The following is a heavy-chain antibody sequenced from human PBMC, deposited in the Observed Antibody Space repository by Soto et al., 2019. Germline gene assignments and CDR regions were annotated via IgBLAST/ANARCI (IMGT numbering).Heavy chain of an antibody. J-gene: IGHJ4*02. Sequence: VQLLESGGDLVQPGGSLRLSCAASGFTFSTYAMSWVRQAPGKGLEWVSAISGSGGSTYYADSVKGRFTISRDNSKNTLYLQMNSLRADDTAIYYCAKEKYSSGFFDYWGQGTLVTVSS. D-gene: IGHD6-19*01. CDR1: GFTFSTYA. CDR3: AKEKYSSGFFDY. CDR2: ISGSGGST. V-gene: IGHV3-23*01.